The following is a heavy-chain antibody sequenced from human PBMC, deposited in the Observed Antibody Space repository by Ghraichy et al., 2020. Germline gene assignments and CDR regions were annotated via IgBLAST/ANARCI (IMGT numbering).Heavy chain of an antibody. V-gene: IGHV4-34*01. D-gene: IGHD3-22*01. CDR3: ARGHPVSVIVVVKYYMDV. Sequence: RRENTNYNPSLKSRFTISVDTSKNQFSLKLSSVTAADTAVYYCARGHPVSVIVVVKYYMDVW. J-gene: IGHJ6*03. CDR2: RRENT.